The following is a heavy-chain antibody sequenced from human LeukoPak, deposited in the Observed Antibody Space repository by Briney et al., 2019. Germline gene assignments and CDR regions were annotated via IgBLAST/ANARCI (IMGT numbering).Heavy chain of an antibody. D-gene: IGHD6-19*01. CDR1: GFTVSSNY. V-gene: IGHV3-66*01. Sequence: PGGSLRLSCAASGFTVSSNYMSWVRQAPGKGLEWVSVIYSGGSTYYADSVKGRFTISRDNSKNTLYLQMNSLRAEDTAVYYCARAYSSGTPAFDIWRQGTMVTVSS. CDR2: IYSGGST. J-gene: IGHJ3*02. CDR3: ARAYSSGTPAFDI.